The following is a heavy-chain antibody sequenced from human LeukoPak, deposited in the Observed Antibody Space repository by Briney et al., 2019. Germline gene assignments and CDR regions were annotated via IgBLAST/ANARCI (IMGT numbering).Heavy chain of an antibody. V-gene: IGHV4-59*01. CDR2: IYYSGST. Sequence: SETLSLTCTVSGASISSYYWSWIRQPPGKGLEWIGYIYYSGSTNYNPSLKSRVTISVDTSKNQFSLKLSSVTAADTAVYYCARELVVPAARRSNNWFDPWGQGTLVTVSS. CDR3: ARELVVPAARRSNNWFDP. J-gene: IGHJ5*02. CDR1: GASISSYY. D-gene: IGHD2-2*01.